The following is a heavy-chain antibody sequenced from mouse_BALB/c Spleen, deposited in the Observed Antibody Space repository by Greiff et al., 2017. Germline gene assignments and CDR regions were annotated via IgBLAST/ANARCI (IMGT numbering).Heavy chain of an antibody. J-gene: IGHJ4*01. V-gene: IGHV5-9-4*01. CDR3: ARGATATRAMDY. Sequence: EVMLVESGGGLVKPGGSLKLSCAASGFTFSSYAMSWVRQSPEKRLEWVAEISSGGSYTYYPDTVTGRFTISRDNAKNTLYLEMSSLRSEDTAMYYCARGATATRAMDYWGQGTSVTVSS. CDR2: ISSGGSYT. CDR1: GFTFSSYA. D-gene: IGHD1-2*01.